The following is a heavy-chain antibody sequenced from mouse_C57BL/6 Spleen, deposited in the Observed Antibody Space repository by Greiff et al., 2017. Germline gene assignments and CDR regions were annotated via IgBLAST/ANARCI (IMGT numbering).Heavy chain of an antibody. CDR2: IYPGDGDT. Sequence: VKLMESGAELVKPGASVKISCKASGYAFSSYWMNWVKQRPGKGLEWIGQIYPGDGDTNYNGKFKGKATLTADKSSSTAYMQLSSLTSEDSAVYFCARRGAYGNYEAYWGQGTLVTVSA. J-gene: IGHJ3*01. CDR1: GYAFSSYW. D-gene: IGHD2-1*01. V-gene: IGHV1-80*01. CDR3: ARRGAYGNYEAY.